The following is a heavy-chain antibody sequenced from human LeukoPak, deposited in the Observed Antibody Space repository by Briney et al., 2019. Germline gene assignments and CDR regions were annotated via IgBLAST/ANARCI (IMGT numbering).Heavy chain of an antibody. CDR2: INHSGST. V-gene: IGHV4-34*01. D-gene: IGHD2-15*01. J-gene: IGHJ5*02. CDR3: ARGTIVVVVAAPFDP. CDR1: GGSFSGYY. Sequence: PSGTLSLTCAVYGGSFSGYYWSWIRQPPGKGLEWIGEINHSGSTNYNPSLKSRVTISVDTSKNQFSLKLSSVTAADTAVYYCARGTIVVVVAAPFDPWGQGTLVTVSS.